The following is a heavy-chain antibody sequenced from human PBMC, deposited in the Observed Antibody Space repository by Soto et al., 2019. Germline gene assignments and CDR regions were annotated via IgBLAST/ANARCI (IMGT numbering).Heavy chain of an antibody. CDR1: GGSISSSSYY. V-gene: IGHV4-39*01. J-gene: IGHJ4*02. CDR2: IYYSGST. D-gene: IGHD2-2*01. CDR3: ARHGSPDRIWVVPAAILY. Sequence: PSETLSLTCTVSGGSISSSSYYWGWIRQPPGKGLEWIGSIYYSGSTYYNPSLKSRVTISVDTSKNQFSLKLSSVTAADTAVYYCARHGSPDRIWVVPAAILYWGQGTLVTVSS.